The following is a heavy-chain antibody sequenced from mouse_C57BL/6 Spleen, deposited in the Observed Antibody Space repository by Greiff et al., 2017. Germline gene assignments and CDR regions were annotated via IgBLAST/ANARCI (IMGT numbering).Heavy chain of an antibody. J-gene: IGHJ2*01. CDR3: ARVEYGSSGACDY. CDR2: IYPRDGST. CDR1: GYTFTDHT. Sequence: VQLQQSDAELVKPGASVKISCKVSGYTFTDHTIHWMKQRPEQGLEWIGYIYPRDGSTKYNEKFKGKATLTADKSSSTAYMQLNSLTSEDSAVYCCARVEYGSSGACDYWGQGTTLTVSS. V-gene: IGHV1-78*01. D-gene: IGHD1-1*01.